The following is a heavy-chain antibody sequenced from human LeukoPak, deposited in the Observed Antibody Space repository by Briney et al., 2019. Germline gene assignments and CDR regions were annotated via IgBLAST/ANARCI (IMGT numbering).Heavy chain of an antibody. CDR3: ARDRAAIFDY. D-gene: IGHD2-2*01. Sequence: GGSLRLSCAASGFTFTDFGMYWVRQAPGKGLEWVSYISSSSSTIYYADSVKGRFTISRDNAKNSLYLQMNSLRAEDTAVYYCARDRAAIFDYWGQGTLVTVSS. CDR1: GFTFTDFG. CDR2: ISSSSSTI. J-gene: IGHJ4*02. V-gene: IGHV3-48*04.